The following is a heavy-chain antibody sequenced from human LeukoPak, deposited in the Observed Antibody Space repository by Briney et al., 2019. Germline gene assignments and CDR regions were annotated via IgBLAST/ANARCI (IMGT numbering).Heavy chain of an antibody. Sequence: SQTLSLTCPVSGGAIISGGYYGSGIREHPGKGLEWIGYFYYSGSTRYNPSLKSRVNISVDTSKNQFSVKLSSVTAADTAVYYCARVGGYCSSTSCYPPGYYYGMDVWGQGTTVTVSS. CDR1: GGAIISGGYY. J-gene: IGHJ6*02. CDR3: ARVGGYCSSTSCYPPGYYYGMDV. CDR2: FYYSGST. V-gene: IGHV4-31*03. D-gene: IGHD2-2*01.